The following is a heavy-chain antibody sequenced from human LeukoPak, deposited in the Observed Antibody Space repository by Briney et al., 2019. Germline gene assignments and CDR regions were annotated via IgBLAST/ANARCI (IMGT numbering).Heavy chain of an antibody. Sequence: PGGSLRLSCAASGFTFSDYYMSWIRQAPGKGLEWVSYISSSGSTIYYADSVKGRFTISRDNAKNSLYLQMNSLRAEDTAVYYCAREPMTITIFRADFDYWDQGTLVTVSS. V-gene: IGHV3-11*01. CDR2: ISSSGSTI. CDR3: AREPMTITIFRADFDY. J-gene: IGHJ4*02. CDR1: GFTFSDYY. D-gene: IGHD3-9*01.